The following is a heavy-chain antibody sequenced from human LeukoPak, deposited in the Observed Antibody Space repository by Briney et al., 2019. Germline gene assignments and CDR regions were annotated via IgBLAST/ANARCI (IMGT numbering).Heavy chain of an antibody. CDR2: IYPGDSDT. D-gene: IGHD2-15*01. J-gene: IGHJ6*02. V-gene: IGHV5-51*01. Sequence: GESLKISCKGSGYSFTSYWIGWMRQMPGKGLEWMGIIYPGDSDTRYSPSFQGQVTISADKSISTAYLQWSSLKASDTAMYYCARIGYCSGGSCYTSYYYYGMDVWGQGTTVTVSS. CDR3: ARIGYCSGGSCYTSYYYYGMDV. CDR1: GYSFTSYW.